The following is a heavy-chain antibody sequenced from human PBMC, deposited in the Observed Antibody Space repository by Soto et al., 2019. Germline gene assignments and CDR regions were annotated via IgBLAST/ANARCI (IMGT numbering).Heavy chain of an antibody. CDR1: VFTFSSYG. J-gene: IGHJ5*02. CDR3: APLYYYDSSGYSP. D-gene: IGHD3-22*01. CDR2: IWYDGSNK. V-gene: IGHV3-33*01. Sequence: WWSLRLSCSASVFTFSSYGMHWVRQAPGKGLEWVAVIWYDGSNKYYADSVKGRFTISRDNSKNTLYLQMNSLRAEDTAVYYCAPLYYYDSSGYSPWGQGTLVTVSS.